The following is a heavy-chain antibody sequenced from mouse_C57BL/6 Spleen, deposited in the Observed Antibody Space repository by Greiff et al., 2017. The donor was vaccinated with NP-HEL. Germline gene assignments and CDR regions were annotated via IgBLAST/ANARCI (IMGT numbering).Heavy chain of an antibody. CDR1: GYTFTSYW. CDR2: IDPSDSYT. J-gene: IGHJ2*01. Sequence: QVQLQQPGAELVKPGASVKLSCKASGYTFTSYWMQWVKQRPGQGLEWIGEIDPSDSYTNYNQKFKGKATLTVDTSSSTAYMQLSSLTSEDSAVYYCARFDYDDRFDYWGQGTTLTVSS. CDR3: ARFDYDDRFDY. V-gene: IGHV1-50*01. D-gene: IGHD2-4*01.